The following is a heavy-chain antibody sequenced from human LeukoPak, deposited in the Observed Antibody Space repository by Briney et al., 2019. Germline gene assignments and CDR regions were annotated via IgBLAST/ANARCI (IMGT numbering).Heavy chain of an antibody. Sequence: SQTLSPTCPVSGGSISSSSYYWGWIRQPPGKGLEWIGRIYYSGTTYYNPHLMKRITISVDASNNRISLKLTTVTASDAAVYYCASAADDCGGDCYSAFDVWGQGTMVTVSS. V-gene: IGHV4-39*01. CDR1: GGSISSSSYY. CDR3: ASAADDCGGDCYSAFDV. CDR2: IYYSGTT. J-gene: IGHJ3*01. D-gene: IGHD2-21*02.